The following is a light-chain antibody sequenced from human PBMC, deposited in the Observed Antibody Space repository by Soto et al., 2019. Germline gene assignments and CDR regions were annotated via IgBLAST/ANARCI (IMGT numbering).Light chain of an antibody. J-gene: IGLJ3*02. CDR1: SSDVGSYNY. CDR2: EVS. CDR3: SSYTSISTRV. Sequence: QSALTQPASVSGSPGQSITISCTGTSSDVGSYNYVSWYQQHPGKAPKLMIFEVSNRPSGVSNRFTGSKSGNTASLTISGRKAEDEANYYCSSYTSISTRVFGGGTQLIV. V-gene: IGLV2-14*01.